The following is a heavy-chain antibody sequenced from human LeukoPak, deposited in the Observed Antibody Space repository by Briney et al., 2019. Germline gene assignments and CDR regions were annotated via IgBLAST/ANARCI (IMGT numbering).Heavy chain of an antibody. CDR1: GFVFSSYA. V-gene: IGHV3-21*01. J-gene: IGHJ6*03. CDR2: ISYSSSYI. Sequence: GGSLRLSCAASGFVFSSYAMNWVRQAPGKGLEWVSYISYSSSYIYYADSVKGRFTISRDSAKNSLYLQMNSLRAEDTAVYYCARDQGSGYDLVPYYYYMDVWGKGTTVTVSS. CDR3: ARDQGSGYDLVPYYYYMDV. D-gene: IGHD5-12*01.